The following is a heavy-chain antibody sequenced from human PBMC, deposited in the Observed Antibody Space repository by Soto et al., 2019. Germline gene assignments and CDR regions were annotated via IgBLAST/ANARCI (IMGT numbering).Heavy chain of an antibody. J-gene: IGHJ4*01. D-gene: IGHD6-13*01. Sequence: ASVKVSCKASGYSFTDYYMQWVRQASGQELEWMGWMKPGSGVKNFAQKFQGRVAMTRDASTRTAYMELSRLRSDDTAVYYCARGTPSEAGPCIDFSGHGTLDPVSA. CDR2: MKPGSGVK. CDR3: ARGTPSEAGPCIDF. CDR1: GYSFTDYY. V-gene: IGHV1-2*02.